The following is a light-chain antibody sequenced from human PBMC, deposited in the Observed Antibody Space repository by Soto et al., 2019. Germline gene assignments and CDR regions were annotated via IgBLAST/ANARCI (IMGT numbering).Light chain of an antibody. V-gene: IGKV3-20*01. CDR3: QNFGSSRT. CDR2: GAS. Sequence: EIVMTQSPATLSVSPGGRATLSCRASQSLSSSYLAWYQQKPGQAPRLLIYGASSRATAIPDRFSGSGSGTDFTLTINRLEPEDFAVYYCQNFGSSRTLAAGTNVDIK. CDR1: QSLSSSY. J-gene: IGKJ3*01.